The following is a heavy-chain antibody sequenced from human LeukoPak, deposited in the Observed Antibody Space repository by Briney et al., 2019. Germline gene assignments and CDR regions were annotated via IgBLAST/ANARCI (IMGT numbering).Heavy chain of an antibody. CDR1: GFTFSSYA. J-gene: IGHJ5*02. D-gene: IGHD2-2*02. V-gene: IGHV3-33*08. CDR3: ARGRYCSSTSCYTTWFDP. Sequence: PGGSLRLSCAASGFTFSSYAMSWVRQAPGKGLEWVAVIWYDGSNKYYADSVKGRFTISRDNSKNTLYLQMNGLRAEDTAVYYCARGRYCSSTSCYTTWFDPWGQGTLSPSPQ. CDR2: IWYDGSNK.